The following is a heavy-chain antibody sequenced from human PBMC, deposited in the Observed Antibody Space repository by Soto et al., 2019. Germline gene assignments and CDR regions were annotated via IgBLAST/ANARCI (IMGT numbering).Heavy chain of an antibody. V-gene: IGHV1-69*01. CDR3: ARDGSGYRSRASPMDV. Sequence: QVQLVQSGAEGKKPGSSVKVSCKASGDTFSSYAISWVRQAPGQGLEWMGGIIPIFGTANYAQQFQGRVTSTADESTSTAYMELSSLRSEDTAVYYCARDGSGYRSRASPMDVWGQGTTVTVSS. J-gene: IGHJ6*02. D-gene: IGHD3-22*01. CDR1: GDTFSSYA. CDR2: IIPIFGTA.